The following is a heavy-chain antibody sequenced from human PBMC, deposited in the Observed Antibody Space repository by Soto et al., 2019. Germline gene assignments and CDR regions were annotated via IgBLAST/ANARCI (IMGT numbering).Heavy chain of an antibody. CDR1: GFTFSDYY. D-gene: IGHD3-22*01. V-gene: IGHV3-11*06. J-gene: IGHJ6*02. Sequence: GGSLRLSCAASGFTFSDYYMSWIRQAPGKGLEWVSYISSSSSYTIYADSVKGRFTISRDNAKNSLYLQMNSLRAEDTAVYYCARDSRGYYDSSGYYYGMDVWGQGTTVTVSS. CDR2: ISSSSSYT. CDR3: ARDSRGYYDSSGYYYGMDV.